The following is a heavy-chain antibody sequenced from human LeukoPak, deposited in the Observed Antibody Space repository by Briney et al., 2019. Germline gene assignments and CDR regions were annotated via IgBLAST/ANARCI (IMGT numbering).Heavy chain of an antibody. J-gene: IGHJ3*02. Sequence: GGSLRLSCAASGFTFSSYAMHWVRQAPGKGLEWVAVISYDGSNKYYADSVKGRFTISRDNSKNTLYLQMNSLRAEDTAVYYCARAPYANYDPPGDAFDIWGQGTMVTVSS. CDR1: GFTFSSYA. V-gene: IGHV3-30-3*01. CDR3: ARAPYANYDPPGDAFDI. D-gene: IGHD4/OR15-4a*01. CDR2: ISYDGSNK.